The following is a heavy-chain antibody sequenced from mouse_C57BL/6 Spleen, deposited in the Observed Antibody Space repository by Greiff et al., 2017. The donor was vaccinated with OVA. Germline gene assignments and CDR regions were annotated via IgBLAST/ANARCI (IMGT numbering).Heavy chain of an antibody. V-gene: IGHV1-26*01. CDR2: INPNNGGT. CDR1: GYTFTDYY. J-gene: IGHJ3*01. CDR3: ARFRDWAWFAY. Sequence: VQLQQSGPELVKPGASVKISCKASGYTFTDYYMNWVKQSHGKSLEWIGDINPNNGGTSYNQKFKGKATLTVDKSSSTAYMELRSLTSEDSAVYYCARFRDWAWFAYWGQGTLVTVSA. D-gene: IGHD4-1*01.